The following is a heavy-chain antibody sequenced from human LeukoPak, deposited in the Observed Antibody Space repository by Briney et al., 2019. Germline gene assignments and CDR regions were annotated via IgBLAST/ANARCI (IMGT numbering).Heavy chain of an antibody. D-gene: IGHD2-2*01. CDR1: GFTFSSYG. CDR3: AKDKESVVVVPAAIDYYYMDV. J-gene: IGHJ6*03. Sequence: GGSLRLSCAASGFTFSSYGMDWVRQAPGKGLEWVAFIRYDGSNKYYADSVKGRFTISRDNSKNTLYLQMNSLRAEDTAVYYCAKDKESVVVVPAAIDYYYMDVWGKGTTVTVSS. V-gene: IGHV3-30*02. CDR2: IRYDGSNK.